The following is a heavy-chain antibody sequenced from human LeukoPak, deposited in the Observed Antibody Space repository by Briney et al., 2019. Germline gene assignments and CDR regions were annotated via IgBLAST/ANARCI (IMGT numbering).Heavy chain of an antibody. J-gene: IGHJ6*03. CDR2: FSCSSSYI. CDR3: AREYYYESSGSPNCMDV. CDR1: GFPFSSYS. D-gene: IGHD3-22*01. Sequence: AGGSLTLSCAASGFPFSSYSVKWVRQAPGEGLEWVSSFSCSSSYILCTVLVKGRFTIHRDNDKNSLYLQVNRLRAEDTAVYYCAREYYYESSGSPNCMDVWGKGTTVTVSS. V-gene: IGHV3-21*01.